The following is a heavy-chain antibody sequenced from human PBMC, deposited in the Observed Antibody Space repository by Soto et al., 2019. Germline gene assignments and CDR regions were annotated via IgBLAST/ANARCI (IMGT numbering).Heavy chain of an antibody. D-gene: IGHD1-26*01. Sequence: EVHLVESGGGLVQTGGSLRLSCAIFEGTVIRDWMNWVRQAPGKGLEWVAHTNQDGSEKYYVVSVKGRFTNSRDNDKNSLYLQMNSLRAEDTAMYYGSGDEGDAFWGPGTLVTVSS. CDR2: TNQDGSEK. V-gene: IGHV3-7*01. J-gene: IGHJ4*02. CDR1: EGTVIRDW. CDR3: SGDEGDAF.